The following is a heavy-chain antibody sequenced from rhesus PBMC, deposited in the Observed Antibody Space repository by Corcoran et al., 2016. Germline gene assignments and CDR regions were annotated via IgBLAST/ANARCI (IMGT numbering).Heavy chain of an antibody. D-gene: IGHD6S26*01. V-gene: IGHV4-169*02. CDR2: IYGSGSST. Sequence: QLQLQESGPGLVQPSETLSVTCAVSGGSISSSYWSWIRQAPGKGLAWIGYIYGSGSSTNYNPSLKSRVTLSVDTSKNQLALKLSSVTAADTAVYYCAREWYSSGWSNWYFDLWGPGTPITISS. J-gene: IGHJ2*01. CDR1: GGSISSSY. CDR3: AREWYSSGWSNWYFDL.